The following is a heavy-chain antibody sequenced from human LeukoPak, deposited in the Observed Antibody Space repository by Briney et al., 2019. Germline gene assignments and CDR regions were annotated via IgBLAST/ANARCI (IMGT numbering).Heavy chain of an antibody. CDR3: AKAASIVVVPAATLDV. CDR2: IRYDGSNK. J-gene: IGHJ6*04. CDR1: GFTFSSYG. D-gene: IGHD2-2*01. V-gene: IGHV3-30*02. Sequence: GGSLRLSCAASGFTFSSYGMHWVRQAPGKGLEWVAFIRYDGSNKYYADSAKGRFTISRDNSKNTLYLQMNSLRTEDTAVYYCAKAASIVVVPAATLDVWGKGTTVTISS.